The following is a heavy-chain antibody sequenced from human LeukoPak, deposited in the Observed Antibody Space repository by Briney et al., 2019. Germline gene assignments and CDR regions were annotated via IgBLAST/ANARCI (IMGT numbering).Heavy chain of an antibody. CDR1: GFTFDDYA. V-gene: IGHV3-9*01. CDR2: ISWNSGSI. Sequence: PGGSLRLSCAASGFTFDDYAMPWVRQAPGKGLEWVSGISWNSGSIGYADSVKGRFTISRDNAKNSLYLQMNSLRAEDTALYYCAKEALDAFDIWGQGTMVTVSS. J-gene: IGHJ3*02. CDR3: AKEALDAFDI.